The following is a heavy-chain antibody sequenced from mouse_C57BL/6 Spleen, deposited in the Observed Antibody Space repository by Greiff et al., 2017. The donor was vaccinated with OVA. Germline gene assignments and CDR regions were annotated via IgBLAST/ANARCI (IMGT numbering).Heavy chain of an antibody. CDR1: GYTFTSYW. J-gene: IGHJ3*01. CDR3: ARSAYYSFLFAY. Sequence: QVQLQQPGAELVRPGSSVKLSCTASGYTFTSYWMHWVKQRPIQGLEWIGNIDPSDSETHYNQKFKDKATLTVDKSSSTAYMQLSSLTSEDSAVYYCARSAYYSFLFAYWGQGTLVTVSA. D-gene: IGHD2-12*01. CDR2: IDPSDSET. V-gene: IGHV1-52*01.